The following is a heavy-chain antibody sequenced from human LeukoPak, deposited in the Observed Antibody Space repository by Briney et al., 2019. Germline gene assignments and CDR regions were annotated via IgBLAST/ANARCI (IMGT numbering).Heavy chain of an antibody. Sequence: GGSLRLSCAVSGFTFSSYWMSWVRQAPGKGLEWVANIKQDGSEKYYVDSVKGRFTISRDSAKNSLYLQMNSLRAEDTAVYYCARLSWLSTNDFDSWGQGTLVTVSS. V-gene: IGHV3-7*01. D-gene: IGHD3-22*01. CDR1: GFTFSSYW. CDR3: ARLSWLSTNDFDS. J-gene: IGHJ4*02. CDR2: IKQDGSEK.